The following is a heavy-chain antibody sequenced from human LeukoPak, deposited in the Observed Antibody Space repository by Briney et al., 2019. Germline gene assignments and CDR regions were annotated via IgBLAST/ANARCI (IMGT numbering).Heavy chain of an antibody. CDR3: ARGGCSSTSCYRHCYYGMDV. D-gene: IGHD2-2*01. V-gene: IGHV4-4*07. Sequence: PSETLSLTCTVSGGSISSYYWSWIRQPAGKGLVWIGRIYTSGSTNYNPSLKSRVTMSVDTSKNQFSLKLSSVTAADTAVYYCARGGCSSTSCYRHCYYGMDVWGQGTTVTVSS. CDR2: IYTSGST. CDR1: GGSISSYY. J-gene: IGHJ6*02.